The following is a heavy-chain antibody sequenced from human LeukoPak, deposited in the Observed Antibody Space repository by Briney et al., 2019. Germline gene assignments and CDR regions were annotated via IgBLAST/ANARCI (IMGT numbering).Heavy chain of an antibody. V-gene: IGHV4-61*02. CDR2: IYTSGST. CDR3: ARSRERSCGSGSCYVDLQER. D-gene: IGHD2-2*01. Sequence: PSQTLSLSCTVSGASINSGSYYWTWLRQPAGKGLEWIGRIYTSGSTYDNSSLKSRVIISIDTSKNQFSLRLSSVTAADTAVYYCARSRERSCGSGSCYVDLQERWGQGVLVTVSS. CDR1: GASINSGSYY. J-gene: IGHJ4*02.